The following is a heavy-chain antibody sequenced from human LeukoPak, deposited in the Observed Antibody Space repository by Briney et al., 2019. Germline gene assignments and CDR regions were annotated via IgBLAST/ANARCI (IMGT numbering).Heavy chain of an antibody. Sequence: LWASVKVSCKASGGTFSSYAISWVRQAPGQGLEWMGGIIPIFGTANYAQKFQGRVTITADKSTSTAYMELSSLRSEDTAVYYCARRVVPAAHPTYYYYGMDVWGQGTTVTVSS. CDR1: GGTFSSYA. D-gene: IGHD2-2*01. CDR3: ARRVVPAAHPTYYYYGMDV. CDR2: IIPIFGTA. J-gene: IGHJ6*02. V-gene: IGHV1-69*06.